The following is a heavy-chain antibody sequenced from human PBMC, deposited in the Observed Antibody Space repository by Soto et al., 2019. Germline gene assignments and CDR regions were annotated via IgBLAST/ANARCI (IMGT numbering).Heavy chain of an antibody. CDR1: GDSVSSGRYY. CDR3: ARDADVYSSPFFDY. CDR2: NYYSGST. D-gene: IGHD6-13*01. V-gene: IGHV4-61*01. Sequence: SETLSLTCTVSGDSVSSGRYYWSWIRQPPGKGLEWLGYNYYSGSTNYNPSLMSRVTISVDKSKNQFSLKLSSVTAADTAVYYCARDADVYSSPFFDYWGQGTLVTVSS. J-gene: IGHJ4*02.